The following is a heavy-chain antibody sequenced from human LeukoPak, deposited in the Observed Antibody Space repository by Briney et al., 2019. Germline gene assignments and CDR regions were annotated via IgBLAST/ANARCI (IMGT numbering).Heavy chain of an antibody. V-gene: IGHV3-21*01. J-gene: IGHJ4*02. CDR3: ARVGQQLVLEHFDY. Sequence: GGSLRLSCTASGLTFSTYSMNWVRQVPGKGLEWVSSISSSSSYIYYADSVKGRFTISRDNAKNSLYLQMNSLRAEDTAVYYCARVGQQLVLEHFDYWGQGTLVTVSS. CDR1: GLTFSTYS. CDR2: ISSSSSYI. D-gene: IGHD6-13*01.